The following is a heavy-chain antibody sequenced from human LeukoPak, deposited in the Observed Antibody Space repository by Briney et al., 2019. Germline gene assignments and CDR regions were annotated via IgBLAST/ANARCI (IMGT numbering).Heavy chain of an antibody. D-gene: IGHD1-7*01. J-gene: IGHJ4*02. CDR1: GFTFSTYA. CDR2: ISPTGDGA. Sequence: PGGSLRLSCAASGFTFSTYALHWVRQAPGKGLEWVSGISPTGDGAYYADSVKGRFTISRDNAKNTLYLQMSSLRVEDTAVYYCARVTSLTGTIFDSWGQGTLVTVSS. V-gene: IGHV3-23*01. CDR3: ARVTSLTGTIFDS.